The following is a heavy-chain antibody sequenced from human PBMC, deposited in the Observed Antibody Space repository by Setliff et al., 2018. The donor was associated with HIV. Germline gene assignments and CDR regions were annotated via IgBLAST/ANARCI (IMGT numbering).Heavy chain of an antibody. D-gene: IGHD3-10*01. Sequence: SETLSLTCTVSGGSISSYYWSWIRQPPGKGLEWLGHIYSSGSTNYNPSLKSRVTMSIDTSKNQFSLRLTSVTAADTAVYYCARGLNSYGSGSYLPLGYWGQGTLVTVSS. CDR2: IYSSGST. CDR3: ARGLNSYGSGSYLPLGY. V-gene: IGHV4-59*12. J-gene: IGHJ4*02. CDR1: GGSISSYY.